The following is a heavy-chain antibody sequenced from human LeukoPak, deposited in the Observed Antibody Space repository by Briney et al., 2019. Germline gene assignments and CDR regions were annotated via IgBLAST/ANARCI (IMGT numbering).Heavy chain of an antibody. CDR2: IYYNGNT. J-gene: IGHJ4*02. CDR1: GNSISRAGYY. V-gene: IGHV4-31*03. D-gene: IGHD3-10*01. CDR3: ARSGDLGGGFDY. Sequence: SETLSLTCTVSGNSISRAGYYWNWIRQHPGKGLEWIGYIYYNGNTFYNPSLESRMTMSLDTSKSQFSLKVSSVTAADTAVFYCARSGDLGGGFDYWGQGTLVTVSS.